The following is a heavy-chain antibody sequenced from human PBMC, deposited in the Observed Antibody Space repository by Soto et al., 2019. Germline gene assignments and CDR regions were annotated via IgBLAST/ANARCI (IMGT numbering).Heavy chain of an antibody. CDR3: EREDEHARAFDI. CDR2: ISYDGSNK. V-gene: IGHV3-30-3*01. CDR1: GFTFSSYA. J-gene: IGHJ3*02. Sequence: QVQLVESGGGVVQPGRSLRLSCAASGFTFSSYAMHWVRQAPGKGLEWVAVISYDGSNKYYADSVKGRFTISRDNSKNTLYLHMNSLRAEDTAVYYCEREDEHARAFDIWGQGTMVTVSS.